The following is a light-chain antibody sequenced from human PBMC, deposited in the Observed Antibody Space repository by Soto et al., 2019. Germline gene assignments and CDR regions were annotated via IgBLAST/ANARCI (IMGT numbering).Light chain of an antibody. V-gene: IGKV3-15*01. J-gene: IGKJ1*01. CDR2: GAS. CDR3: QQYDTWPGT. Sequence: EIVMTQSPATLSVSPGETTTVSCRASQSVRGNLVWYQHKPGQAPRLLIYGASVRAAGIPARFTGSGSGTEFTLTISSLQSEDFAVYYCQQYDTWPGTFGQGTKVDIK. CDR1: QSVRGN.